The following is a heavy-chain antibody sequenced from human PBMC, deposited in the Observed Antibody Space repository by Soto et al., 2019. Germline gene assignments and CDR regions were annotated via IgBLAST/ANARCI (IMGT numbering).Heavy chain of an antibody. CDR3: ARATAGTTSLGY. V-gene: IGHV1-18*04. CDR2: SSAYSGDT. D-gene: IGHD6-13*01. CDR1: GYTFTGYY. Sequence: ASVKVSCKASGYTFTGYYMHWVRQAPGQGPEWMGWSSAYSGDTNYAQKLQGRVTMTTDTSTNTGYMELRSLRSDDTAMYYCARATAGTTSLGYWGQGTLVTVSS. J-gene: IGHJ4*02.